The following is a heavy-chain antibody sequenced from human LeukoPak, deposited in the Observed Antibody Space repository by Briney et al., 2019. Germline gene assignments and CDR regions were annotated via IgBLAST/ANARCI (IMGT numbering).Heavy chain of an antibody. Sequence: SETPSLTCTVSGGSISSSSYYWGWIRQPPGKGLEWIGSIYYSGSTYYNPSLKSRVTISVDTSKNQFSLKLSSVTAADTAVYYCARPSSWYVWFDPWGQGTLVTVSS. D-gene: IGHD6-13*01. J-gene: IGHJ5*02. CDR1: GGSISSSSYY. V-gene: IGHV4-39*07. CDR3: ARPSSWYVWFDP. CDR2: IYYSGST.